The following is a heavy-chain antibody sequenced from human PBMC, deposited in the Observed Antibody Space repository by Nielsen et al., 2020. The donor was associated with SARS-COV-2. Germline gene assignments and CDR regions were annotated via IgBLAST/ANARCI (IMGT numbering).Heavy chain of an antibody. CDR2: INHSGST. Sequence: SETLSLTCTVSGGSISSYYWSWIRQPPGKGLEWIGEINHSGSTNYNPSLKSRVTISVDTSKNQFSLKLSSVTAADTAVYYCARDDSNYAFDYWGQGTLVTVSS. CDR1: GGSISSYY. J-gene: IGHJ4*02. CDR3: ARDDSNYAFDY. D-gene: IGHD4-11*01. V-gene: IGHV4-34*01.